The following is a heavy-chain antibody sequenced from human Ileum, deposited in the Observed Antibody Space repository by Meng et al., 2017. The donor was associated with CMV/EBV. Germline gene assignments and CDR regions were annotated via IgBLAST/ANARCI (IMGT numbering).Heavy chain of an antibody. Sequence: CIVSGGSVSSDSYHWNWIRQSPGKGLEWIGQTVYGGSTNYNPSLKSRVTISVDTSKNQMSLKLSSVTAADTAVYFCVRGEIGARLGHWGQGTLVTVSS. CDR1: GGSVSSDSYH. V-gene: IGHV4-61*01. D-gene: IGHD6-6*01. CDR3: VRGEIGARLGH. J-gene: IGHJ1*01. CDR2: TVYGGST.